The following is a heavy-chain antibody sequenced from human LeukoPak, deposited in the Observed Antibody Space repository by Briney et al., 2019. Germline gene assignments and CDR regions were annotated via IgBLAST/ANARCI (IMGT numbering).Heavy chain of an antibody. V-gene: IGHV1-2*02. J-gene: IGHJ4*02. CDR2: INPNSGGT. Sequence: GASVKVSCKASGYTFTGYYMHWVRQAPGQGLEWMGWINPNSGGTNYAQKFQGRVTMTRDTSISTAYMELSRLRSDDTAVYYCARARGTCGGDCYSGYYFDYWGQGTLVTVSS. CDR3: ARARGTCGGDCYSGYYFDY. CDR1: GYTFTGYY. D-gene: IGHD2-21*01.